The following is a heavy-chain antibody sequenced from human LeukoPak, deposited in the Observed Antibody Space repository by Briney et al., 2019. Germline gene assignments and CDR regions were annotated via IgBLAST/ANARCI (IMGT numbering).Heavy chain of an antibody. J-gene: IGHJ4*02. CDR2: IYYSGST. CDR1: GGSISSSSYY. D-gene: IGHD3-22*01. V-gene: IGHV4-39*01. Sequence: PSETLSLTCTVSGGSISSSSYYWGWIRQPPGKGLEWIGSIYYSGSTYYNPSLQSRVTISVDTSKTQCSLKLSSVTAAYTAVYYCARHVNPYYYDSSGYKIDYWGQGTLVTVSS. CDR3: ARHVNPYYYDSSGYKIDY.